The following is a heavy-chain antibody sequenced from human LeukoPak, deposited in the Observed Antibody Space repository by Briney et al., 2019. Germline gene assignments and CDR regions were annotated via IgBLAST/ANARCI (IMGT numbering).Heavy chain of an antibody. V-gene: IGHV3-53*01. CDR1: GFTVSSNY. D-gene: IGHD3-22*01. Sequence: GGSLRLSCAASGFTVSSNYMSWVRQAPGKGLEWVSVIYSGGSTYYADSVKGRSTISRDNSKNTLYLQMNSLRAEDTAVYYCAKEGAVVVITAWFDPWGQGTLVTVSS. J-gene: IGHJ5*02. CDR3: AKEGAVVVITAWFDP. CDR2: IYSGGST.